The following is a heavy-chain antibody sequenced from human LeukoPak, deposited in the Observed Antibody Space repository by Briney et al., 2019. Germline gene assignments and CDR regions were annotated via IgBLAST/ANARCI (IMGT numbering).Heavy chain of an antibody. CDR2: ISHSGRT. V-gene: IGHV4-34*01. Sequence: SETLSLTCADSGGSFSDYYWSWIRQPPGEGLEWIGEISHSGRTKYNPSLKSRVTISIGTSKNQFSLKLSSVTAADTAVYYCARGVHYYDSSGTNWFDPWGQGTLVTVSS. CDR3: ARGVHYYDSSGTNWFDP. J-gene: IGHJ5*02. CDR1: GGSFSDYY. D-gene: IGHD3-22*01.